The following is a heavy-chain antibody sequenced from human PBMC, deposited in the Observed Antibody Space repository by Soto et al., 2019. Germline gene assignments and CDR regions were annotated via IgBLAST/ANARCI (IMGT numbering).Heavy chain of an antibody. V-gene: IGHV4-4*02. D-gene: IGHD6-13*01. CDR1: GGSISSSNW. CDR2: IYHSGST. Sequence: QVQLQESGPGLVKPSGTLSLTCAVSGGSISSSNWWSWVRQPPGKGLEWIGEIYHSGSTNYNPSLKSRVTISVDKSKNQFPLKLSSVTAAATAVYYCASAYSSSWPNYYYYGMDVWGQGTTVTVSS. CDR3: ASAYSSSWPNYYYYGMDV. J-gene: IGHJ6*02.